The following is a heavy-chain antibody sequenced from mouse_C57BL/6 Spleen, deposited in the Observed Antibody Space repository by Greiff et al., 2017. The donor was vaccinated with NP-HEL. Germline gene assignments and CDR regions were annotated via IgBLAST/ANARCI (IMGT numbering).Heavy chain of an antibody. CDR1: GFTFSSYG. V-gene: IGHV5-6*01. J-gene: IGHJ3*01. Sequence: EVKLVESGGDLVKPGGSLKLSCAASGFTFSSYGMSWVRQTPDKRLEWVATISTGGSYTYYPDSVKGRFTISRDNAKNTLYLQMSSLKSEDTAIYYCARHHWGLRQDWFAYWGQGTLVTVSA. D-gene: IGHD2-12*01. CDR2: ISTGGSYT. CDR3: ARHHWGLRQDWFAY.